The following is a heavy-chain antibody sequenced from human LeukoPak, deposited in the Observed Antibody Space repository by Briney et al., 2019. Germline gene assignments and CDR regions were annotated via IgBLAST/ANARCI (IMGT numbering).Heavy chain of an antibody. Sequence: GGSLRLSCAASGFTFSSYWMHWVRQAPGKGLVWVSRISTDGSATDYADSVKGRFAISRDNAKNTLYLQMNSLRAEDTAVYYCARGGYYGSSGYYNFDYWGQGTLVTVSS. CDR2: ISTDGSAT. CDR1: GFTFSSYW. D-gene: IGHD3-22*01. J-gene: IGHJ4*02. V-gene: IGHV3-74*01. CDR3: ARGGYYGSSGYYNFDY.